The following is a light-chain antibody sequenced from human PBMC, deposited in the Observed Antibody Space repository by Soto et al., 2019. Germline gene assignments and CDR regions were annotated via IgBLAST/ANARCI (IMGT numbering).Light chain of an antibody. Sequence: EILLTQSPATLSVSPGETATLSCRASQNVLSDLAWYQQKPGQAPRLLVYGATARATDAPAKFRGSGSGTEFSLTISRLQSEDYGTYYCQQYRSWPLTFGQGSKVEI. J-gene: IGKJ1*01. V-gene: IGKV3-15*01. CDR3: QQYRSWPLT. CDR1: QNVLSD. CDR2: GAT.